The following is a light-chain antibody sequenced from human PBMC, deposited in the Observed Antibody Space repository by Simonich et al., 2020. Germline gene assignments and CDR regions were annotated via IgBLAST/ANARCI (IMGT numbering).Light chain of an antibody. CDR2: AAS. V-gene: IGKV1-NL1*01. CDR1: QVISNS. J-gene: IGKJ2*01. CDR3: QQYNSYSRYT. Sequence: DIQMTQSPSSLSASVGDRVTITCRASQVISNSLAWYQQKPGKSTKLLLYAASRFESGVPSRFSGSGSGTDYTLTISSLQPDDYATYYCQQYNSYSRYTFGQGTKLEIK.